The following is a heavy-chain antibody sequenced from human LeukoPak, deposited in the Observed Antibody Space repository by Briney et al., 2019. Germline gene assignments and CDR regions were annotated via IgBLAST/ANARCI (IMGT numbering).Heavy chain of an antibody. V-gene: IGHV1-2*02. CDR3: ASPGIAAAGTTLNYY. D-gene: IGHD6-13*01. CDR2: INPNSGGT. Sequence: GASVKVSCKASGYTFTGYYMHWVRQAPGQGLEWMGWINPNSGGTNYAQKFQGRVTMTRDTSISTAYMELSRLRSDDTAVYYCASPGIAAAGTTLNYYWGQGTLVTVSS. CDR1: GYTFTGYY. J-gene: IGHJ4*02.